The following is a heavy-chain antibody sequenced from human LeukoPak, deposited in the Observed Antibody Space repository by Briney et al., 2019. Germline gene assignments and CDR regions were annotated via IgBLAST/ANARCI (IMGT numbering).Heavy chain of an antibody. Sequence: SETLSLTCTVSGGSISSSSYYWGWIRQPPGKGLEWIGSIYYSGSTYYNPSLKSRVTISVDTSKNQFSLKLSSVTAADTAVYYCASPFYSGRYFDYWGQGTLVTVSS. V-gene: IGHV4-39*07. J-gene: IGHJ4*02. CDR2: IYYSGST. D-gene: IGHD4-11*01. CDR1: GGSISSSSYY. CDR3: ASPFYSGRYFDY.